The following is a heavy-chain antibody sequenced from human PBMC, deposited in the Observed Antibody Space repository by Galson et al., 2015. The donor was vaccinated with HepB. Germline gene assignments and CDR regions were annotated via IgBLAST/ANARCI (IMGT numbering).Heavy chain of an antibody. CDR3: ASAVAGDYGMDA. CDR2: MNPNSGNT. J-gene: IGHJ6*02. V-gene: IGHV1-8*01. D-gene: IGHD6-19*01. CDR1: GYTFTSYD. Sequence: SVKVSCKASGYTFTSYDINWVRQATGQGLEWMGWMNPNSGNTGYAQKFQGRVTMTRNTSISTAYMELSSLRSEDTAVYYCASAVAGDYGMDARGQGTTVTVSS.